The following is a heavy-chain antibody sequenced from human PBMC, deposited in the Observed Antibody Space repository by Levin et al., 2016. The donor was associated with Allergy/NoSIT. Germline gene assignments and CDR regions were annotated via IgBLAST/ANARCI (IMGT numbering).Heavy chain of an antibody. CDR3: ARLHSYVDTAMGYYYYYGMDV. V-gene: IGHV4-34*01. J-gene: IGHJ6*02. CDR1: GGSFSGYY. Sequence: SETLSLTCAVYGGSFSGYYWSWIRQPPGKGLEWIGEINHSGSTNYNPSLKSRVTISVDTSKNQFSLKLSSVTAADTAVYYCARLHSYVDTAMGYYYYYGMDVWGQGTTVTVSS. CDR2: INHSGST. D-gene: IGHD5-18*01.